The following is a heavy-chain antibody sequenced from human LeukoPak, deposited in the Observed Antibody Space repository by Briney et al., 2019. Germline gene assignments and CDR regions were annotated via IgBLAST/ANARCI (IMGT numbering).Heavy chain of an antibody. J-gene: IGHJ4*02. CDR3: ARAPYTAMVSGVIDY. Sequence: PSQTLSLACTVSGGSISSGGYYWSWIRQHPGKGLEWIGYIYYSGSTYYNPSLKSRVTISVDTSKNQFSLKLSSVTAADTAVYYCARAPYTAMVSGVIDYWGQGTLVTVSS. D-gene: IGHD5-18*01. V-gene: IGHV4-31*03. CDR1: GGSISSGGYY. CDR2: IYYSGST.